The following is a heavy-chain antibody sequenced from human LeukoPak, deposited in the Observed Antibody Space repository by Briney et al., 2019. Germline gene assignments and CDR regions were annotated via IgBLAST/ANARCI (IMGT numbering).Heavy chain of an antibody. V-gene: IGHV3-30*02. D-gene: IGHD3-16*02. CDR3: AKSVIPNSYQGTYYMDV. CDR1: GFTFSSYG. Sequence: SGGSLRLSCAASGFTFSSYGMHWVRQAPGEGLEWVAFIRHDETRIFYGDSVKGRFTISRDNSKNMVYLQLNSLSAEDTALYYCAKSVIPNSYQGTYYMDVWGKGTTVTVFS. CDR2: IRHDETRI. J-gene: IGHJ6*03.